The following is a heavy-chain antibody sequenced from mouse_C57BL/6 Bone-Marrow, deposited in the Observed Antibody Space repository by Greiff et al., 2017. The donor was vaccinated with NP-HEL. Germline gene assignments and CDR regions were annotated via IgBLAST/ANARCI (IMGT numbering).Heavy chain of an antibody. CDR3: ARSGGLLRFYAMDY. V-gene: IGHV1-72*01. Sequence: QVQLQQPGAELVKPGASVKLSCKASGYTFTSYWMHWVKQRPGRGLEWIGRIDPNSGGTKYNEKFKSKATMTVDKPSSPAYMQLSSLTSEYSAVYYCARSGGLLRFYAMDYWGQGTSVTVSS. J-gene: IGHJ4*01. CDR1: GYTFTSYW. D-gene: IGHD2-3*01. CDR2: IDPNSGGT.